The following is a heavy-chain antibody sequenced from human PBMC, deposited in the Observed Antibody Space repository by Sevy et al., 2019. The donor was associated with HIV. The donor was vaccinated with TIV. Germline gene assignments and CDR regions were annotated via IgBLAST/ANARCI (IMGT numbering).Heavy chain of an antibody. CDR1: GFTFSSYS. CDR3: AKDGLYGGDFEYFQH. CDR2: ITGSGTTI. V-gene: IGHV3-23*01. D-gene: IGHD2-21*02. J-gene: IGHJ1*01. Sequence: GGSLRLSCAASGFTFSSYSMTWVRQAPGKGLEWVSSITGSGTTIYYGDSVKGRFTISRDNSKNTLYLQMNTLRAGDTALYYCAKDGLYGGDFEYFQHWGQGTLVTVSS.